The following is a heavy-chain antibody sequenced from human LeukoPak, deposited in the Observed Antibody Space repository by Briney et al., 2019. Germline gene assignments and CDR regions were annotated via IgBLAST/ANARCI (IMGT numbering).Heavy chain of an antibody. CDR2: INPNSGGT. D-gene: IGHD3-9*01. CDR1: GYTFTGYY. CDR3: ARDSSYYDILTGYYRNEYYFDY. Sequence: GASVKVSCKASGYTFTGYYMHWVRQAPGQGLEWMGWINPNSGGTNYAQKFQGRVTMTRDTSISTAYMELSRLRSDDTAVYYCARDSSYYDILTGYYRNEYYFDYWGQGTLVTVSS. V-gene: IGHV1-2*02. J-gene: IGHJ4*02.